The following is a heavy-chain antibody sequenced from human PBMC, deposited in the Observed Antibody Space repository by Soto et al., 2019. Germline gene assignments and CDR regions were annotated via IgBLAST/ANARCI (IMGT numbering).Heavy chain of an antibody. CDR1: GGSIRSTTSY. V-gene: IGHV4-39*01. CDR2: IYYSGST. Sequence: QLQLQESGPGLVKPSETLSLTCTVSGGSIRSTTSYWGWIRQPPGKGLEWIGTIYYSGSTYYNPSLKSRLTVSVDTSENQFSLKRSSVTAADTAVYYCARQYYGSGSNYFDYWGQGTLVTISS. CDR3: ARQYYGSGSNYFDY. J-gene: IGHJ4*02. D-gene: IGHD3-10*01.